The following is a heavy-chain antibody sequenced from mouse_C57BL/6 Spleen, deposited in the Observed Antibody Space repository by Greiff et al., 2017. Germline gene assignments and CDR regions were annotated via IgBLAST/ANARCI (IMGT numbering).Heavy chain of an antibody. J-gene: IGHJ2*01. CDR3: ARKYGNYYYFDY. D-gene: IGHD2-1*01. V-gene: IGHV1-50*01. CDR2: IDPSDSYT. Sequence: QVQLQQPGAELVKPGASVKLSCKASGYTFTSYWMQWVKQRPGQGLEWIGEIDPSDSYTNYNQKFKGKATLTVDTSSSTAYMQLSSLTSEDSAVYYCARKYGNYYYFDYWGQGTTLTVSS. CDR1: GYTFTSYW.